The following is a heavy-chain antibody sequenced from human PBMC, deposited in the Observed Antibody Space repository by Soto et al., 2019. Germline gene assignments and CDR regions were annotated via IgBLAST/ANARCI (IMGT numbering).Heavy chain of an antibody. CDR3: ARGQRWLQLRPLDY. CDR1: GGSFSGYY. D-gene: IGHD5-12*01. CDR2: INHSGST. J-gene: IGHJ4*02. V-gene: IGHV4-34*01. Sequence: QVQLQQWGAGLLKPSETLSLTCAVYGGSFSGYYWSWIRQPPGKGLEWIGEINHSGSTNYNPSLKSRVTISVDTSKNQFSLKLSSVTAADTAVYYCARGQRWLQLRPLDYWGQGTLVTVSS.